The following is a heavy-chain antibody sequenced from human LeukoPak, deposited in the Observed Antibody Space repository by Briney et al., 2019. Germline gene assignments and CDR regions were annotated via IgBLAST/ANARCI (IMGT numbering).Heavy chain of an antibody. D-gene: IGHD3-3*01. CDR1: GFTFSSYE. CDR3: ARDAHPIFGVVISIYYFDY. V-gene: IGHV3-21*01. CDR2: ISSSSSYI. J-gene: IGHJ4*02. Sequence: PGGSLRLSCAASGFTFSSYEMNWVRQAPGKGLEWVSSISSSSSYIYYADSVKGRFTISRDNAKNSLYLQMNSLRAEDTAVYYCARDAHPIFGVVISIYYFDYWGQGTLVTVSS.